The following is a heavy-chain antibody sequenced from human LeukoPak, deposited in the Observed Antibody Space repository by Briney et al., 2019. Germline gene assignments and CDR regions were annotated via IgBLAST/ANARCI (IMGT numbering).Heavy chain of an antibody. V-gene: IGHV1-2*02. Sequence: ASMKVSCKASGYTFTGYYMHWVRQAPGQGLEWMGWINPNSGGTNYAQKFQGRVTMTRDTSISTAYMELSRLRSDDTAVYYCARGEQLERYFDYWGQGTLVTVSS. CDR1: GYTFTGYY. J-gene: IGHJ4*02. CDR2: INPNSGGT. D-gene: IGHD6-6*01. CDR3: ARGEQLERYFDY.